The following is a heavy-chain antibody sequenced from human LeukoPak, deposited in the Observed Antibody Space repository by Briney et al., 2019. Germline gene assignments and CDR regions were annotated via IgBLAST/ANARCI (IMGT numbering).Heavy chain of an antibody. J-gene: IGHJ6*02. CDR1: GFTFSSYE. V-gene: IGHV3-48*03. CDR2: ISSSGSTI. Sequence: PGGSLRLSCAASGFTFSSYEMNWVRQAPGKGLEWVSYISSSGSTIYYADSVKGRFTISRDNAKNSLYLQMNSLRAEDTAVYYCARDRASLRYFDWVYYGMDVWGQGTTVTVSS. CDR3: ARDRASLRYFDWVYYGMDV. D-gene: IGHD3-9*01.